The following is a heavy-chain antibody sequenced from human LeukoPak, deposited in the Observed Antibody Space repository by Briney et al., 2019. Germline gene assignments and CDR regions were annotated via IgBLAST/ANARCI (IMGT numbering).Heavy chain of an antibody. D-gene: IGHD6-19*01. V-gene: IGHV5-51*01. Sequence: GESLKISCKGSGYSFTTYWIGWVRQMPGKGLEWMGIIYPGDSDTRYSPSFQGQVTISADKSINTAYLQWSNLKASDTAMYYYVRQSNGWYYFDNWGQGTLVTVST. CDR3: VRQSNGWYYFDN. CDR2: IYPGDSDT. CDR1: GYSFTTYW. J-gene: IGHJ4*02.